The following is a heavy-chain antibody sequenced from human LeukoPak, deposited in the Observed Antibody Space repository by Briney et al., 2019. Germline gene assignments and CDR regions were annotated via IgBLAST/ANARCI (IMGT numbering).Heavy chain of an antibody. CDR1: GYTFTGHY. Sequence: ASVKVSCKASGYTFTGHYMHWVRQAPGQGLEWMGWINPNSGGTNYAQKFQGRVTMTRDTSISTAYMELSRLRSDDTAVYYCARDLAAAGPEVWFDPWGQGTLVTVSS. D-gene: IGHD6-13*01. J-gene: IGHJ5*02. V-gene: IGHV1-2*02. CDR3: ARDLAAAGPEVWFDP. CDR2: INPNSGGT.